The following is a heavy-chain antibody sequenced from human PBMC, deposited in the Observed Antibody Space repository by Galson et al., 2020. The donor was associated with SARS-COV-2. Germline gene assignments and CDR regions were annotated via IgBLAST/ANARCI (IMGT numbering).Heavy chain of an antibody. CDR2: ISYDGSNK. D-gene: IGHD3-22*01. V-gene: IGHV3-30*04. CDR3: ARGHPTDPITMVGVVAIWVSGGMDV. Sequence: SLKISCAASGFTFSSYAMHWVRQAPGKGLEWVAVISYDGSNKYYADSVKGRFTISRDNSKNTLYLQMNSLRAEDTAVYYCARGHPTDPITMVGVVAIWVSGGMDVWGQRSTVTVSS. CDR1: GFTFSSYA. J-gene: IGHJ6*02.